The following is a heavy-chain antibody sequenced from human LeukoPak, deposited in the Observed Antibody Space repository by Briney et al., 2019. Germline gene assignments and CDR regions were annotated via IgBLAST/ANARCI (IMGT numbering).Heavy chain of an antibody. D-gene: IGHD5-24*01. J-gene: IGHJ4*02. Sequence: SETLSLTCTVSGGSISSSSYYWGWIRQPPGKGLEWIGYIYYSGSTYYNPSLKSRVTISVDTSKNQFSLKLSSVTAADTAVYYCARERDGYISFDYWGQGTLVTVSS. V-gene: IGHV4-30-4*08. CDR2: IYYSGST. CDR1: GGSISSSSYY. CDR3: ARERDGYISFDY.